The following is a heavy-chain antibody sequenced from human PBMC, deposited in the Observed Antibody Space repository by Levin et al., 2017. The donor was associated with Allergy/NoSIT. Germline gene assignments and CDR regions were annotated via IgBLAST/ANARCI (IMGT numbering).Heavy chain of an antibody. CDR3: ARDVHCTSTNCLSGKNWFDP. V-gene: IGHV3-21*06. D-gene: IGHD2-2*01. Sequence: LSLTCAASGFIFSSYDMNWVRQAPGKGLEWVSSISSSSTYIHYVDSVKGRFTISRDNAKNSLYLQMNSLRAEDTAVYYCARDVHCTSTNCLSGKNWFDPWGQGTLVTVSS. CDR2: ISSSSTYI. CDR1: GFIFSSYD. J-gene: IGHJ5*02.